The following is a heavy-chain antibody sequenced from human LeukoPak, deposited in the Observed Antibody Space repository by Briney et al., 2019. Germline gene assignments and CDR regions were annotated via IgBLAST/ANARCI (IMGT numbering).Heavy chain of an antibody. J-gene: IGHJ6*04. CDR3: ARGQSGDQMDV. V-gene: IGHV1-46*01. CDR1: GYTFSSYY. D-gene: IGHD3-10*01. Sequence: ASVKVSCKASGYTFSSYYIHWVRQAPGQGPEWMGRINSSGHVQKFQGRVTMTRDMSTSTVYMELNSLRSEDTAVYYCARGQSGDQMDVWGKGTTVTVSS. CDR2: INSSG.